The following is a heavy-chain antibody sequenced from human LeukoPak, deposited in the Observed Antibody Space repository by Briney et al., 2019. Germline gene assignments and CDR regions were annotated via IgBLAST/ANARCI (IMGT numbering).Heavy chain of an antibody. Sequence: GAPRLSCAASGFTFSSYAMSWVRQAPGKGLEGVSAISGSGGSTYYADSVKGGFTISRDNPQNTLYLQMNSLRAEDTAVYYCAKSSGVQLWPHPFDYWGQGTLVTVSS. J-gene: IGHJ4*02. CDR2: ISGSGGST. CDR1: GFTFSSYA. D-gene: IGHD1-1*01. V-gene: IGHV3-23*01. CDR3: AKSSGVQLWPHPFDY.